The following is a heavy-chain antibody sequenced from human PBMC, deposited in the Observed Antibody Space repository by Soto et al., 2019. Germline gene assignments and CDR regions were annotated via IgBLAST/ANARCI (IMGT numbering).Heavy chain of an antibody. V-gene: IGHV1-3*01. CDR3: ARVQDDYIWGSRYFDY. D-gene: IGHD3-16*01. Sequence: QVQLVQSGAEVKKPGASVKVSCKASGYTFTSYAMHWVRQAPGQRLEWMGWINAGNGNTKYSQKFQGRVTITRDTSASTADMELSSLRSEDTAVYYCARVQDDYIWGSRYFDYWGQGTLVTVSS. J-gene: IGHJ4*02. CDR2: INAGNGNT. CDR1: GYTFTSYA.